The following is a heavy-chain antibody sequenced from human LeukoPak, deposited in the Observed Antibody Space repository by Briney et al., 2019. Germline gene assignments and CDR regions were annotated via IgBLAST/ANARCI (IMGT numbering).Heavy chain of an antibody. CDR2: IYHSGST. V-gene: IGHV4-38-2*02. Sequence: PSETLSLTCTVSGYSISSGYYWGWIRQPPGKGLEWIGSIYHSGSTYYNPSLKSRVTISVDTSKNQFSLKPSSVTAADTAVYYCASSRWGELEAFDIWGQGTMVTVSS. CDR1: GYSISSGYY. CDR3: ASSRWGELEAFDI. D-gene: IGHD1-26*01. J-gene: IGHJ3*02.